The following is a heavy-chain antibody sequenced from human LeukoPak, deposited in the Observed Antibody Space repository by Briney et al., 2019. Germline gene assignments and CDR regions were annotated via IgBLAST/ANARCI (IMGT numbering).Heavy chain of an antibody. CDR3: ARGSYSDYIFDY. J-gene: IGHJ4*02. Sequence: SVKVSCKASGGIFSSYGINWVRQPPGQGLEWMGRIIPMFGATNYAQKFQGRVTVTTDESTSTAYMELSSLRSEDTAVYYCARGSYSDYIFDYWGQGTLVTVSS. D-gene: IGHD4-11*01. CDR1: GGIFSSYG. V-gene: IGHV1-69*05. CDR2: IIPMFGAT.